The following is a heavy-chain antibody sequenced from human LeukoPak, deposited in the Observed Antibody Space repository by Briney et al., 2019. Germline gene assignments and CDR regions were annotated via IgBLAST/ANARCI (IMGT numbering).Heavy chain of an antibody. CDR3: ARVVRTYYYDSSGPPGWFDP. D-gene: IGHD3-22*01. J-gene: IGHJ5*02. CDR2: INHSGST. CDR1: GESFSGYY. Sequence: KPSETLSLTCAVYGESFSGYYWSWIRQPPGKGLEWIGEINHSGSTNYNPSLKSRVTISVDTSKNQFSLKLSSVTAADTAVYYCARVVRTYYYDSSGPPGWFDPWGQGTLVTVSS. V-gene: IGHV4-34*01.